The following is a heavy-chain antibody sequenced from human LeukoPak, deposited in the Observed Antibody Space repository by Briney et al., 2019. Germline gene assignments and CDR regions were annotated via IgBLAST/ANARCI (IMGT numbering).Heavy chain of an antibody. Sequence: PARSLRLSGAASGFTFSTYGMHWVRQAPGKGQEWVAVISYDGRNKYYADSVKGRFTISRDNSKNTLYLQMNSLRAEDTAVYYCAKATPPRDGSNPDYWGQGTLVTVSS. CDR3: AKATPPRDGSNPDY. J-gene: IGHJ4*02. V-gene: IGHV3-30*18. CDR2: ISYDGRNK. D-gene: IGHD5-24*01. CDR1: GFTFSTYG.